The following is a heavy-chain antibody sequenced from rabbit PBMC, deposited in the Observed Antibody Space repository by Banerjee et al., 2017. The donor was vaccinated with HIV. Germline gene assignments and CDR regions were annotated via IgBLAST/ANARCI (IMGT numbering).Heavy chain of an antibody. D-gene: IGHD7-1*01. CDR1: GFSFSSGYY. J-gene: IGHJ4*01. V-gene: IGHV1S40*01. CDR3: ARDGYAGYYGL. Sequence: QSLEESGGDLVKPGASLTLTCKASGFSFSSGYYMCWVRQAPGKGLEWIGCAYTGDGSTYYASWAKGRFTITKTSSTTVTLQMTSLTAADTATYFCARDGYAGYYGLWGPGTLVTVS. CDR2: AYTGDGST.